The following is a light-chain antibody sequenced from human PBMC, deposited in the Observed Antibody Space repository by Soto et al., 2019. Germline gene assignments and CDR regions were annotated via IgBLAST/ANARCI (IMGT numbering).Light chain of an antibody. CDR3: QHYVTWPLA. Sequence: EVVMTQSPPTLSVSPGERATLSCRASRGIGSTLAWYQQKPGQTPRLLIYDTSTRATGVPARFIGGASGTEFTLTITSLQSEDFALYYCQHYVTWPLAFGGGTRVENK. CDR2: DTS. V-gene: IGKV3-15*01. J-gene: IGKJ4*01. CDR1: RGIGST.